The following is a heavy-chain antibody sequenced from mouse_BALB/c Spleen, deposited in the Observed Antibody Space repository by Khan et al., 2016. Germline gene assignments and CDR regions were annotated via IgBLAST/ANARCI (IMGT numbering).Heavy chain of an antibody. CDR2: IFPGGGST. J-gene: IGHJ4*01. V-gene: IGHV1-77*01. CDR1: GYTFTDYY. D-gene: IGHD1-2*01. Sequence: QVQLQQSGTELPRPGASVKLSCKASGYTFTDYYLHWVKQRTGQGLEWIGEIFPGGGSTSYNEKVQGTASPTAGPSVSTAYMQLGGLTSEDSAVYFCAKTHYGYFPIDCWGRGSSVTVAS. CDR3: AKTHYGYFPIDC.